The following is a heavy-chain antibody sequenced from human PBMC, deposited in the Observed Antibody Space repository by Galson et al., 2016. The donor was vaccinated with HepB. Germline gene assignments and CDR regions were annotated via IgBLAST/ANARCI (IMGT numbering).Heavy chain of an antibody. Sequence: SLRLSCAASGFSFSSYAMHWVRQAPGKGLEWVAVIYYDGSNKHYADSVKGRFTISRDNSKNALYLQMNSLRDEDTALYYCASAPCGGGSCSTQFWGQGSRVTVSS. D-gene: IGHD2-15*01. V-gene: IGHV3-33*01. CDR2: IYYDGSNK. CDR3: ASAPCGGGSCSTQF. J-gene: IGHJ4*02. CDR1: GFSFSSYA.